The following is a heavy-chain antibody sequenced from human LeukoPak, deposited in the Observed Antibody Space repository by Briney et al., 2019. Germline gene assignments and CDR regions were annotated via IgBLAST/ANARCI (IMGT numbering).Heavy chain of an antibody. V-gene: IGHV1-2*02. CDR2: INPNSGGT. J-gene: IGHJ6*03. Sequence: GASVKVSCKASGYTFTGYYMHWVRQAPGQGLEWMGWINPNSGGTNYAQKFQGRVTMTRNTSISTAYMELSSLRSEDTAVYYCARGRRRTAAAGRGVYYYYYYMDVWGKGTTVTVSS. CDR1: GYTFTGYY. CDR3: ARGRRRTAAAGRGVYYYYYYMDV. D-gene: IGHD6-13*01.